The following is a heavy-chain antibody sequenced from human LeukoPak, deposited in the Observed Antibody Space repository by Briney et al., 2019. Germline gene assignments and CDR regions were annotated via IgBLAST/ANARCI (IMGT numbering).Heavy chain of an antibody. J-gene: IGHJ4*02. D-gene: IGHD2-21*02. CDR1: GGSISSSRYY. CDR3: AREQNCGGDCYSI. V-gene: IGHV4-39*07. Sequence: SETLSLTCTVSGGSISSSRYYWGWIRQPPGKGLEWTGNIYYSGSTYYNPSLKSRVTMSVDTSKNQFSLNLSSVTAADTAVYYCAREQNCGGDCYSIWGQGTLVTVSS. CDR2: IYYSGST.